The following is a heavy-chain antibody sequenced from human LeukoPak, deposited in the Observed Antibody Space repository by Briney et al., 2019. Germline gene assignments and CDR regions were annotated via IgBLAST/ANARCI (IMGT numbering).Heavy chain of an antibody. CDR3: ARLSGYSSGHYYSDY. D-gene: IGHD3-22*01. Sequence: SETLSLTCTVSGGSISRDYWSWIRQPPGKGLEWIGYIYYRGSTNYNPSLKSRVTISVDTSKNQFSLKLSSVTAADTAVYYCARLSGYSSGHYYSDYWGQGTLVTVSS. CDR1: GGSISRDY. J-gene: IGHJ4*02. CDR2: IYYRGST. V-gene: IGHV4-59*01.